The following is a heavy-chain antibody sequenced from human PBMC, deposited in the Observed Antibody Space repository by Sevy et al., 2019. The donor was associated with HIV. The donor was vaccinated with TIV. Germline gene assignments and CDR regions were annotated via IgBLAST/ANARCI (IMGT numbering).Heavy chain of an antibody. V-gene: IGHV1-24*01. Sequence: ASVKVSCKVSGYSVSDLSIHWVRQAPGKGLEWMGGYDPEDGETIYAQKFKGRVTMTEDTSTATAYTELSSLRSEDTAVYYCATSPDYYDSSRDAFDIWGQGTMVTVSS. CDR1: GYSVSDLS. J-gene: IGHJ3*02. CDR2: YDPEDGET. D-gene: IGHD3-22*01. CDR3: ATSPDYYDSSRDAFDI.